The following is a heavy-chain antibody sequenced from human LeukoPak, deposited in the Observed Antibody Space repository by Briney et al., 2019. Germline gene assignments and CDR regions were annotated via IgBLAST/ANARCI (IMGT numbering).Heavy chain of an antibody. D-gene: IGHD2-2*02. Sequence: GGSLRLSCAASGFTFSSYAMSWVRQAPGKGMEWVSGITDSGFTTFYANSVKGRFTISRDNSKNTLYLQMNSLRAEDTAVYYCANAGFCSSTTCYNPFDHWGQGTLVTVSS. V-gene: IGHV3-23*01. CDR3: ANAGFCSSTTCYNPFDH. CDR2: ITDSGFTT. J-gene: IGHJ4*02. CDR1: GFTFSSYA.